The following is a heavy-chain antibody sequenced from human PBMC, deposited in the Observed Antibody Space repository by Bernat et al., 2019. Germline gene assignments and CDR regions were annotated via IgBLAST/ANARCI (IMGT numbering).Heavy chain of an antibody. D-gene: IGHD3-10*01. CDR2: INPSGGST. V-gene: IGHV1-46*01. Sequence: QVQLVQSGAEVKKPGASVKVSCKASGYTFTSYYMHWVRQAPGQGLEWMGIINPSGGSTSYAQKFQGRVTMTRDTSTSTVYMELSSLRSEDTAVYYCARDGRSTRVRDPIAYGMDVWGQGTTVTVSS. CDR3: ARDGRSTRVRDPIAYGMDV. CDR1: GYTFTSYY. J-gene: IGHJ6*02.